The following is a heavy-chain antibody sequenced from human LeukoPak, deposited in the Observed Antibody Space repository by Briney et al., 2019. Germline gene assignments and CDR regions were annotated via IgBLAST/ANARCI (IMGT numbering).Heavy chain of an antibody. V-gene: IGHV3-33*01. J-gene: IGHJ4*02. CDR1: GFTFSSHG. D-gene: IGHD3-3*01. Sequence: PGGSLRISCAASGFTFSSHGMHCVRQAPGKGLEWVALIWYDGSNKYYADSVKGRFTISRDNSKNTLYLQMNSLRAEDTAVYYCAREFYDFWSGYYGSEFEYWGQGTLVTVSS. CDR3: AREFYDFWSGYYGSEFEY. CDR2: IWYDGSNK.